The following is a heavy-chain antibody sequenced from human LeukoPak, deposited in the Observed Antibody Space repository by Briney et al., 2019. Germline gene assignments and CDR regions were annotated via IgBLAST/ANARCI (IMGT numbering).Heavy chain of an antibody. CDR1: GFTFSTFD. Sequence: QTGGSLRLSCAASGFTFSTFDVHWVRQRTGKGLEWVSAIGSGGDIYYADSVKGRFTISRENAKNSLYLQMNSLRDGDTAVYYCAREKMASGSFDALDIWGQGTMVTVSS. CDR3: AREKMASGSFDALDI. D-gene: IGHD5-24*01. V-gene: IGHV3-13*01. J-gene: IGHJ3*02. CDR2: IGSGGDI.